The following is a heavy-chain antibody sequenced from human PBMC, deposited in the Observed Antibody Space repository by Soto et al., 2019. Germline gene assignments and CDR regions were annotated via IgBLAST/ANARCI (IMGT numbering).Heavy chain of an antibody. D-gene: IGHD4-17*01. V-gene: IGHV3-66*01. J-gene: IGHJ4*02. CDR1: GFTVSSNY. Sequence: EVQLVESGGGLVQPGGSLRLSCAASGFTVSSNYMSWVRQAPGKGLEWVSVIYNSGNTYYAASVKGRFSISRDNSKNTLYLQMNSLRAEDTAVYYCARDRTTVTTGGGGYWGQGTLVTVSS. CDR2: IYNSGNT. CDR3: ARDRTTVTTGGGGY.